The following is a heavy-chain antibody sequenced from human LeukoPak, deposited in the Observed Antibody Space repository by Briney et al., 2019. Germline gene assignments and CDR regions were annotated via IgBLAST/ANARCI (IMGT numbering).Heavy chain of an antibody. D-gene: IGHD1-26*01. J-gene: IGHJ4*02. CDR3: AKSTRSGSYYDY. CDR2: ISGSGGST. V-gene: IGHV3-23*01. Sequence: PGGSLRLSCAASGFTFSSYAMSWVRQAPGKGLEWVSAISGSGGSTYYADSVKGRFTISRDNSKNTLYLQMNSLRAEDTAVCYCAKSTRSGSYYDYWGQGTLVTVSS. CDR1: GFTFSSYA.